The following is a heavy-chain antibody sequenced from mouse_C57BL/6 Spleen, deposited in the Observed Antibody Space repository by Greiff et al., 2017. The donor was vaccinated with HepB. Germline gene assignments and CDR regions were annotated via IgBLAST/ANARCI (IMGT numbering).Heavy chain of an antibody. CDR3: ARSSYYGSSPAWFAY. CDR1: GYTFTSYW. D-gene: IGHD1-1*01. J-gene: IGHJ3*01. V-gene: IGHV1-55*01. CDR2: IYPGSGST. Sequence: VQLQQPGAELVKPGASVKMSCKASGYTFTSYWITWVKQRPGQGLEWIGDIYPGSGSTNYNEKFKSKATLTVDTSSSTAYMQLSSLTSEDSAVYYCARSSYYGSSPAWFAYWGQGTLVTVSA.